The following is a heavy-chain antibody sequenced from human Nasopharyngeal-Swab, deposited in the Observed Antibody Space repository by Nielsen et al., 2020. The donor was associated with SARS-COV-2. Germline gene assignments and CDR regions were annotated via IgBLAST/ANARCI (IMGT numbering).Heavy chain of an antibody. CDR3: ARDGLDYDFWSAYFMDV. V-gene: IGHV3-21*01. D-gene: IGHD3-3*01. CDR2: ISSSSSYI. CDR1: GFIFSASA. J-gene: IGHJ6*02. Sequence: GALKISCAASGFIFSASAMHWVRQAPGKGLEWVSSISSSSSYIYYADSVKGRFTISRDNAKNSLYLQMNSLRAEDTAVYYCARDGLDYDFWSAYFMDVWGQGTTVTVSS.